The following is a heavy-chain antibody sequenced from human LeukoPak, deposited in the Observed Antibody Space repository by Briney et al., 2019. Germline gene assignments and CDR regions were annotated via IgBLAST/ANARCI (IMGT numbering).Heavy chain of an antibody. CDR1: GGTFSSYA. D-gene: IGHD1-26*01. J-gene: IGHJ4*02. CDR2: IIPIFGTA. V-gene: IGHV1-69*05. Sequence: ASVKVSGKASGGTFSSYAISWVRQAPGQGLEWMGRIIPIFGTANYAQKFQGRVTITTDESTSTAYMELSSLRSEDTAVYYCAFRTLGRIVGALDYFDYWGQGTLVTVSS. CDR3: AFRTLGRIVGALDYFDY.